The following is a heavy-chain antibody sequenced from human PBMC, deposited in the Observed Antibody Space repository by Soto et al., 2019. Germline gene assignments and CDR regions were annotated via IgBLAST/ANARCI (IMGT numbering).Heavy chain of an antibody. D-gene: IGHD1-26*01. CDR3: AKYAGSSRYFDY. Sequence: LRLSCAPSGFTLSSYAMSWVRQAPGKGLEWVSSISGSGGSTYYADSVKGRFTISRDNSKNTLLLQMNSLRAEDTAIYYCAKYAGSSRYFDYWGQGTPVTVSS. CDR2: ISGSGGST. J-gene: IGHJ4*02. CDR1: GFTLSSYA. V-gene: IGHV3-23*01.